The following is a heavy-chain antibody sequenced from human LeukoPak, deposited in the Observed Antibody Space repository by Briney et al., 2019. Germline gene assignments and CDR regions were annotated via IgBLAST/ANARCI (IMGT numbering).Heavy chain of an antibody. J-gene: IGHJ6*02. V-gene: IGHV4-59*01. Sequence: SETLFLTCTVSGGSINTYYWTWIRQPPGKGLEWIGYIYYIGRTDYSPTLKSRATISVDTSKNQFSLKLSSVTAADTAVYYCARTSRHFYGSESNLTPWPDGMDVWGQGTTVTVSS. CDR3: ARTSRHFYGSESNLTPWPDGMDV. CDR2: IYYIGRT. D-gene: IGHD3-10*01. CDR1: GGSINTYY.